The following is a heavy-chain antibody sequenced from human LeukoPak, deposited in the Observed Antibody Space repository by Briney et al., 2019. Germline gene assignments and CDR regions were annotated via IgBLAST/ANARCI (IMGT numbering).Heavy chain of an antibody. CDR3: ARASYSYDINGWVPFDY. Sequence: SETLSLICTVSDTSINTYYWSWIRQPAGKGLEWIGRIYTSGSTNYNPSLKSRVTISGDTSKNQFSLRLSSVTAADTAVYYCARASYSYDINGWVPFDYWGQGTLVTVSS. CDR1: DTSINTYY. CDR2: IYTSGST. D-gene: IGHD3-22*01. V-gene: IGHV4-4*07. J-gene: IGHJ4*02.